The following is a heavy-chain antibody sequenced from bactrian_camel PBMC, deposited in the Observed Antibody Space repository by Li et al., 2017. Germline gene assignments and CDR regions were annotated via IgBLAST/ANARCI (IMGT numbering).Heavy chain of an antibody. J-gene: IGHJ6*01. CDR1: GSIYGDAR. CDR3: AARGPYCYTKLSVADFTY. V-gene: IGHV3S53*01. CDR2: IDSDGIA. D-gene: IGHD2*01. Sequence: HVQLVESGGGSVQAGGSLRLSCGASGSIYGDARVGWLRQAPGKEREGVAAIDSDGIASYADSVKGRFTVSRDNANNTVNLMMNSLKPEDTAMYYCAARGPYCYTKLSVADFTYWGQGTQVTVS.